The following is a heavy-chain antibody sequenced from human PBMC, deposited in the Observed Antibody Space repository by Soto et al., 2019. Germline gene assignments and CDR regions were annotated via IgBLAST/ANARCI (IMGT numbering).Heavy chain of an antibody. D-gene: IGHD6-19*01. CDR1: GYNFTSYG. Sequence: QVQLVQSGADVKKPGASVKVSCRASGYNFTSYGITWVRQAPGQGLEWMGWISPQNGRTKYARRFQDRGTMTTETPTSTVYMELGSLRSDDTAVYYCARDLYYSSGRYFDHDAFDIWGQGTVVTVSS. J-gene: IGHJ3*02. CDR3: ARDLYYSSGRYFDHDAFDI. V-gene: IGHV1-18*01. CDR2: ISPQNGRT.